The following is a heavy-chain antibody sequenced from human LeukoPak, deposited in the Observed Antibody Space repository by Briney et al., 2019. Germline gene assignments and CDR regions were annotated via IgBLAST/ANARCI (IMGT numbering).Heavy chain of an antibody. D-gene: IGHD3-16*02. Sequence: PSETLSLTCTVSGGSFRSGSYYWSWIRQPAGKGLEWIGRIYSSGSTNYNPSLESRVTMSLDTSKNQFSLKLSSVTAADTAVYYCARDENGYVWGSFRAWGQGTLVTVSS. CDR2: IYSSGST. J-gene: IGHJ5*02. V-gene: IGHV4-61*02. CDR1: GGSFRSGSYY. CDR3: ARDENGYVWGSFRA.